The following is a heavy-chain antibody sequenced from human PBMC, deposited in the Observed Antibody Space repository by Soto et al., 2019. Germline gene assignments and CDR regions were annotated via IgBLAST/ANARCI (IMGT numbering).Heavy chain of an antibody. CDR1: GFTFSSYG. D-gene: IGHD5-12*01. CDR3: ARERQSGYDPPHFDY. J-gene: IGHJ4*02. Sequence: GRSLRLSCAASGFTFSSYGMHWVRQAPGKGLEWVAVIWYDGSNKYYADSVKGRFTISRDNSKNTLYLQMNSLRAEDTAVYYCARERQSGYDPPHFDYWGQGTLVTVSS. V-gene: IGHV3-33*01. CDR2: IWYDGSNK.